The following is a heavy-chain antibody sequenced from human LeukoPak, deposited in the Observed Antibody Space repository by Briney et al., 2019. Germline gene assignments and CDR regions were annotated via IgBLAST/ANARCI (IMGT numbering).Heavy chain of an antibody. CDR3: ARGDRDPFDY. V-gene: IGHV3-23*01. D-gene: IGHD2-21*02. CDR1: GFTFSSYA. CDR2: ISGSGGST. J-gene: IGHJ4*02. Sequence: PGGSLRLSRAASGFTFSSYAMRWVRQAPGKGLEWVSTISGSGGSTYYADSVKGRFTISRDNSKNTLYLQLNSLTAEDTAAYYCARGDRDPFDYWGQGTLVTVSS.